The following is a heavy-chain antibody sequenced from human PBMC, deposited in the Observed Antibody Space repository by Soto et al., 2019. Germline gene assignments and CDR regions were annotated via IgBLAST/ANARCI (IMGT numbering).Heavy chain of an antibody. CDR3: ATNLAADYYYYCMDV. D-gene: IGHD2-15*01. CDR1: GYTLTELS. J-gene: IGHJ6*02. V-gene: IGHV1-24*01. CDR2: FDPEDGET. Sequence: ASVKVSCKVSGYTLTELSMHWVRQAPGKGHEWMGGFDPEDGETIYAQKFQGRVTMTEDTSTDTAYMELSSLRSEDTAVYYCATNLAADYYYYCMDVWGQGTTVTVS.